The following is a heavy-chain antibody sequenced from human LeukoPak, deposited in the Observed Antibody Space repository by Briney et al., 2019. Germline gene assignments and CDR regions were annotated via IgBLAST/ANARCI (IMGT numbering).Heavy chain of an antibody. D-gene: IGHD4-17*01. V-gene: IGHV4-4*07. CDR1: GGSISSYY. CDR2: IYTGGST. CDR3: ANSIDFDYGDYYFDY. Sequence: PSETLSLTCTVSGGSISSYYWSWIRQPAGKGLEWIGRIYTGGSTNYNPSLKSRVTISLDTSKNQFSLKLSSVTAADTAVYYCANSIDFDYGDYYFDYWGQGALVTISS. J-gene: IGHJ4*02.